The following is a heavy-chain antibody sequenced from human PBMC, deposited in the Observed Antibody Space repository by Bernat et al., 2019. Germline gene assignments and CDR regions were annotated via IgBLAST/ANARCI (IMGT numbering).Heavy chain of an antibody. V-gene: IGHV3-53*02. CDR1: GFTVSSNY. J-gene: IGHJ3*02. D-gene: IGHD6-13*01. CDR2: IYSGGST. CDR3: ARGIAAGNDAFDI. Sequence: EVQLVETGGGLIQPGGSLRLSCAASGFTVSSNYMSWVRQAPGKGLEWVSVIYSGGSTYYADSVKGRFTISRDNSKNTLYLQMYSLRAEDTAVYYCARGIAAGNDAFDIWGQGTMVTVSS.